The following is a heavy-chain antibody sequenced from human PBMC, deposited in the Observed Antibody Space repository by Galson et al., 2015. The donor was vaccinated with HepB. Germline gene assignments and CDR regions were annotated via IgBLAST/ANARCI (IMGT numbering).Heavy chain of an antibody. D-gene: IGHD3-3*01. CDR1: GGSFSTYY. CDR2: IYYTGST. CDR3: ARSIFGVVTRAFDY. V-gene: IGHV4-59*12. J-gene: IGHJ4*02. Sequence: SETLSLTCTVSGGSFSTYYWSWIRQPPGKGLEWIGYIYYTGSTDYNPSLKSRVTISVDRSKNQFSLKLSSVTAADTAVYYCARSIFGVVTRAFDYWGQGTLVTVSS.